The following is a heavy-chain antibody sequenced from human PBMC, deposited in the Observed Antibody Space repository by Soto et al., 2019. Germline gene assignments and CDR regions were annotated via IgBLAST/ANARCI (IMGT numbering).Heavy chain of an antibody. Sequence: QVQLQESGPGLVKPSETLSLTCTVSGGSISSYYWSWIRQPPGKGLELIGYIYYSGSTNYNPSLKSRGAMSVDTSKNQFSLRLSSVTAADTAVYYCARRSRYCSGGNCFPGAFDIWGQGTMVTVSS. V-gene: IGHV4-59*08. CDR3: ARRSRYCSGGNCFPGAFDI. D-gene: IGHD2-15*01. J-gene: IGHJ3*02. CDR2: IYYSGST. CDR1: GGSISSYY.